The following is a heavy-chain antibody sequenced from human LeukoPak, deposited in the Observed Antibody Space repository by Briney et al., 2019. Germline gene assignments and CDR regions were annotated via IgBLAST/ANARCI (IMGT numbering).Heavy chain of an antibody. CDR1: GYTFTSYY. CDR2: INPSGGST. D-gene: IGHD6-19*01. CDR3: ARDWGLAVAGPFNWFDP. V-gene: IGHV1-46*01. Sequence: GASVKVSCKASGYTFTSYYMHWVRQAPGQGLEWKGIINPSGGSTSYAQKFQGRVTMTRDTSTSTVYMELSSLRSEDTAVYYCARDWGLAVAGPFNWFDPWGQGTLVTVSS. J-gene: IGHJ5*02.